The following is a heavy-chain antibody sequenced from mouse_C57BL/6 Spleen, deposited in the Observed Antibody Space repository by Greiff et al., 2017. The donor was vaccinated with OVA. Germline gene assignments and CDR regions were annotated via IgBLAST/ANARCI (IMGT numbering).Heavy chain of an antibody. CDR2: IRLKSDNYAT. V-gene: IGHV6-3*01. CDR1: GFTFSNYW. CDR3: TGGYGSPWFAY. D-gene: IGHD1-1*01. Sequence: EVHLVESGGGLVQPGGSMKLSCVASGFTFSNYWMNWVRQSPEKGLEWVAQIRLKSDNYATHYAESVKGRFTISRDDSKSSVYLQMNNLRAEDTGIYYCTGGYGSPWFAYWGQGTLVTVSA. J-gene: IGHJ3*01.